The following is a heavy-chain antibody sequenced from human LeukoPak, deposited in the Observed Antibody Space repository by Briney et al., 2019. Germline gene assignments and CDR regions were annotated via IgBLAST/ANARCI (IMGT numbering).Heavy chain of an antibody. CDR1: GFTFSSYA. V-gene: IGHV3-23*01. Sequence: GGSLRLSCAASGFTFSSYAMSWVRQAPGKGLEWVSAISGSGGSTYYADSVKGRFTISRDNSKNTLYLQMNSLSAEDTAVYYCATPRSTGLRPPTFDYWGQGTLVTVSS. CDR2: ISGSGGST. D-gene: IGHD5-12*01. CDR3: ATPRSTGLRPPTFDY. J-gene: IGHJ4*02.